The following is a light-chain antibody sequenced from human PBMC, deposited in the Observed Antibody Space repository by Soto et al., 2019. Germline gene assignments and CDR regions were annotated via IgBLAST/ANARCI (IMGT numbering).Light chain of an antibody. V-gene: IGKV3-20*01. Sequence: VLTQSPGTLSFSPGERATVSCRASQTVRNNYLAWYQQKPGQAPRLLIYDASSRATGIPDRFSGGGSGTDFTLTISRLEPEDFAVYYCKQFSSYPITFGGGTKVDIK. CDR2: DAS. J-gene: IGKJ4*01. CDR3: KQFSSYPIT. CDR1: QTVRNNY.